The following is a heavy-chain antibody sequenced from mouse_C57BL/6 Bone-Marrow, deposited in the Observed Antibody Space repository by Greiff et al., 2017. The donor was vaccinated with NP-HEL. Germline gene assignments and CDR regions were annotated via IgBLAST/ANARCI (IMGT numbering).Heavy chain of an antibody. D-gene: IGHD2-2*01. CDR3: ARQIPSSTMVTTVYYAMDY. J-gene: IGHJ4*01. CDR2: ISSGSSTI. CDR1: GFTFSDYG. Sequence: DVMLVESGGGLVKPGGSLKLSCAASGFTFSDYGMHWVRQAPEKGLEWVAYISSGSSTIYYADTVKGRFTISRDNAKNTLFLQMTSLRSEDTAMYYCARQIPSSTMVTTVYYAMDYWGQGTSVTVSS. V-gene: IGHV5-17*01.